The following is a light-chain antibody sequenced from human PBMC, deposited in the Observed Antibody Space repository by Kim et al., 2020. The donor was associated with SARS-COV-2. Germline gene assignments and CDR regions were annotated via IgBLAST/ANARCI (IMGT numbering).Light chain of an antibody. Sequence: TLSLSPGERATLSCRASQSVSSSYLAWYQQKPGQAPRLLIYGASSRATGIPDRFSGSGSGTDFTLTISRLEPEDFAVYYCQQPETFGQGTKVDIK. CDR1: QSVSSSY. CDR3: QQPET. V-gene: IGKV3-20*01. J-gene: IGKJ1*01. CDR2: GAS.